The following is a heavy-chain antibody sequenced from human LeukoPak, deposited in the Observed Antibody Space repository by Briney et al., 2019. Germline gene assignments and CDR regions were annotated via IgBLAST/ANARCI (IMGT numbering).Heavy chain of an antibody. D-gene: IGHD3-10*01. CDR1: GFTFSSYE. V-gene: IGHV3-21*01. Sequence: GGSLRLSCAASGFTFSSYEMNWVRQAPGKGLEWVSSISSSSSYIYYADSLKGRFTISRDNAKNSLYLQMNSLRAEDTAVYYCARGPLWFGDGGGAFDIWGQGTMVTVSS. CDR3: ARGPLWFGDGGGAFDI. J-gene: IGHJ3*02. CDR2: ISSSSSYI.